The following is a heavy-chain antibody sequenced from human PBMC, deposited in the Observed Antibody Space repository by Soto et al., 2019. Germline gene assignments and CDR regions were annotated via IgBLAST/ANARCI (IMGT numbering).Heavy chain of an antibody. CDR1: GYTFTSYY. CDR2: INAGNGNT. CDR3: ARDSSSWTLNWFDP. Sequence: GASVKVSCKASGYTFTSYYMHWVRQAPGQRLEWMGWINAGNGNTRYSQKFQGRVTITRDTSASTAYMELSSLRSEDTAVYYCARDSSSWTLNWFDPWGQGTLVTVSS. D-gene: IGHD6-13*01. J-gene: IGHJ5*02. V-gene: IGHV1-3*01.